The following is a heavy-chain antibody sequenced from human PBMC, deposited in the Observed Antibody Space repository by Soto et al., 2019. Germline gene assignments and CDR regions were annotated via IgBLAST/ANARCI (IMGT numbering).Heavy chain of an antibody. CDR2: ISGSGGNT. V-gene: IGHV3-23*01. CDR3: ANAPYYYDSSGYAY. J-gene: IGHJ4*02. D-gene: IGHD3-22*01. CDR1: GFTFSSYA. Sequence: GGSLRLSCAASGFTFSSYAMSWVRQAPGKGLEWVSAISGSGGNTYYADSVKGRFTISRDNSKNTLYLQMNSLRAEDTAVYYWANAPYYYDSSGYAYWGQGTLVTVSS.